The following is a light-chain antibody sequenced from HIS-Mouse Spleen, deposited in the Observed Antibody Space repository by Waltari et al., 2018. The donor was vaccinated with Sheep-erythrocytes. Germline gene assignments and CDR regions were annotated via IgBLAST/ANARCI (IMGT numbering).Light chain of an antibody. CDR2: DAS. CDR1: QSVSSY. Sequence: EIVLTHSPATLSLSPGERATLSCRASQSVSSYLAWYQQKPGQAPRLLIYDASNRATGIPARFSGSGSGTDFTLTISSLEPEDFAVYYCQQLTFGGGTKVEIK. V-gene: IGKV3-11*01. J-gene: IGKJ4*01. CDR3: QQLT.